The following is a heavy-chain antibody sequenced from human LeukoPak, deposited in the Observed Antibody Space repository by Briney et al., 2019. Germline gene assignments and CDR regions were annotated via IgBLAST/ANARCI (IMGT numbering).Heavy chain of an antibody. CDR2: ISGSGGST. CDR3: AKDPYYYDSSGYYYDY. Sequence: GGSLRLSCAASGFTFSSYGMSWVRQAPGKGLEWVSAISGSGGSTYYADSVKGRFTISRDNSKNTLYLQMNSLRAEDTAVYYCAKDPYYYDSSGYYYDYWGQGTLVTVSS. V-gene: IGHV3-23*01. D-gene: IGHD3-22*01. J-gene: IGHJ4*02. CDR1: GFTFSSYG.